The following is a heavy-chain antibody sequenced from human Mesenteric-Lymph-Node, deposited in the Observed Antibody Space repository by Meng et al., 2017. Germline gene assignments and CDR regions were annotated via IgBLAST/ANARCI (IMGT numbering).Heavy chain of an antibody. CDR1: GGSFSGYY. J-gene: IGHJ5*02. V-gene: IGHV4-34*01. Sequence: QVQLQGAGAVLLEPSGALSLTCAVYGGSFSGYYWSWIRQPPGKGLEWIGEINHSGSTNYNPSLKSRVTISVDTSKNQFSLKLSSVTAADTAVYYCARFALGGWYSWFDPWGQGTLVTVSS. D-gene: IGHD6-19*01. CDR2: INHSGST. CDR3: ARFALGGWYSWFDP.